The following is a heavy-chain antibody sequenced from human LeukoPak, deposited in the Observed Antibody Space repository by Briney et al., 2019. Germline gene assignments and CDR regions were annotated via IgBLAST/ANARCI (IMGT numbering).Heavy chain of an antibody. CDR1: GGTFSNYA. D-gene: IGHD3-22*01. CDR2: IIPILGTS. V-gene: IGHV1-69*01. Sequence: GASVKVSCKASGGTFSNYAISWVRQAPGRGLEWMGGIIPILGTSNYAQKFQDRLTITADESTITAYLELSSLTSADTAVYYCAREVSATYCDYWGQGSLVTVSS. J-gene: IGHJ4*02. CDR3: AREVSATYCDY.